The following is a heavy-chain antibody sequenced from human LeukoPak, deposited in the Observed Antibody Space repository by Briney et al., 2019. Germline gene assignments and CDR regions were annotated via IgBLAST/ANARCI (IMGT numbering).Heavy chain of an antibody. Sequence: GRSLRLSCAASGFTFDDYAMHWVRQAPGKGLEWVSGISWNSGSIGYADSVKGRFTISRDNAKNSLYLQMNSLRAEDTALYYCAKDMAYDSGGYPGPFDYWGQGTLVTVSS. CDR2: ISWNSGSI. D-gene: IGHD3-22*01. J-gene: IGHJ4*02. CDR3: AKDMAYDSGGYPGPFDY. CDR1: GFTFDDYA. V-gene: IGHV3-9*01.